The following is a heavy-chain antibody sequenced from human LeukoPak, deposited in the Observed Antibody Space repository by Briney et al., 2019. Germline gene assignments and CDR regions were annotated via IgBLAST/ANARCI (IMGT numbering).Heavy chain of an antibody. CDR2: ISAYNGNT. J-gene: IGHJ4*02. V-gene: IGHV1-18*01. CDR3: ARGQVWNWNYFDY. Sequence: ASVKVSCKASGYTFTSYGISWVRQAPGQGVEWMGWISAYNGNTNYVHTLQGRVTMTTDTSTSTACMELRSLRSDDTAVYYCARGQVWNWNYFDYWGQGTLVTVSS. D-gene: IGHD1-1*01. CDR1: GYTFTSYG.